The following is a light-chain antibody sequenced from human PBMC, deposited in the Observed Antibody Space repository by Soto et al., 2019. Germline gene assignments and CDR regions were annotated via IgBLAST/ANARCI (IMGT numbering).Light chain of an antibody. CDR2: DAS. CDR1: QGISSA. CDR3: QQFNNYIT. V-gene: IGKV1D-13*01. J-gene: IGKJ5*01. Sequence: AIQLTQSPSSLSASVGDRVTITCRASQGISSALAWYQQKPGKAPKLLIYDASSLESGVTSRFSGSGSGTDFTLTISSLQPEDFATYYCQQFNNYITFGQGTRLEIK.